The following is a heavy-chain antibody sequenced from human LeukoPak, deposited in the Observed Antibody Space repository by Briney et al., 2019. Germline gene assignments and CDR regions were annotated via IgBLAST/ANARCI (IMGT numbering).Heavy chain of an antibody. V-gene: IGHV4-39*07. D-gene: IGHD3-9*01. CDR1: GGSISSSSYY. J-gene: IGHJ5*02. CDR3: ARDQVPKRITILRRYRYNWFDP. Sequence: SETLSLTCTVSGGSISSSSYYWGWIRQPPGKGLEWIGSIYYSGSTYYNPSLKSRVTISVDTSKNQFSLKLSSVTAADTAVYYCARDQVPKRITILRRYRYNWFDPWGQGTLVTVSS. CDR2: IYYSGST.